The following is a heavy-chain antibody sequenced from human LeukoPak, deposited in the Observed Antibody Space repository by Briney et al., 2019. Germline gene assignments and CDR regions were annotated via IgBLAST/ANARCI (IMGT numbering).Heavy chain of an antibody. Sequence: SGGSLRLSCAASGFTFSSYGMHWVRQAPGKGLEWVAFIRYDGSNKYYADSVKGRFTISRDNSKNTLYLQMNSLRAEDTAVYYCAKDCSGFLEWDGIDYWGQGTLVTVSS. CDR3: AKDCSGFLEWDGIDY. CDR1: GFTFSSYG. V-gene: IGHV3-30*02. CDR2: IRYDGSNK. D-gene: IGHD3-3*01. J-gene: IGHJ4*02.